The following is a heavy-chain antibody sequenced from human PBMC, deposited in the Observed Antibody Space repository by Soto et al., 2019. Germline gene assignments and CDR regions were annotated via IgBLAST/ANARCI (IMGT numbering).Heavy chain of an antibody. Sequence: ASVKVSCKASGGTFSSYTISWVRQAPGQGLEWMGRIIPILGIANYAQKFQGRVTITADKSTSTAYMELSSLRSEDTAVYYCARDPRLCSSTSCYVYYYYGMDVWGQGTTVNVSS. D-gene: IGHD2-2*01. J-gene: IGHJ6*02. CDR2: IIPILGIA. CDR3: ARDPRLCSSTSCYVYYYYGMDV. V-gene: IGHV1-69*04. CDR1: GGTFSSYT.